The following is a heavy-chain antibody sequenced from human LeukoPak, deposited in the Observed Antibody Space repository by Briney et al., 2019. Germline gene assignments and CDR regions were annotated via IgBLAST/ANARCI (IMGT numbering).Heavy chain of an antibody. V-gene: IGHV1-18*01. CDR3: ARDQLSRGVWFDP. CDR1: GYTFTNYG. Sequence: ASVKVSCKASGYTFTNYGISWVRQAPGQGLEWMGWIGTYNGNTNYAQKLQGRVTMTTEISTSTAYMELRSLRSDDTAVYYCARDQLSRGVWFDPWGQGTLVTVSS. J-gene: IGHJ5*02. CDR2: IGTYNGNT. D-gene: IGHD1-1*01.